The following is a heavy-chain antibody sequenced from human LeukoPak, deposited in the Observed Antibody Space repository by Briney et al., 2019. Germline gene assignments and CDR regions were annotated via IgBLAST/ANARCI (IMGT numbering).Heavy chain of an antibody. J-gene: IGHJ4*02. Sequence: SETLSLTCTVSGGSISSGDYYWSWIRQPPGKGLEWIGYIYYSGSTYYNPSLKSRVTISVDTSKNQFSLKLSSVTAADTAVYYCARDPAYGGNPGFDYWGQGTLMTASS. CDR2: IYYSGST. CDR3: ARDPAYGGNPGFDY. D-gene: IGHD4-23*01. V-gene: IGHV4-30-4*08. CDR1: GGSISSGDYY.